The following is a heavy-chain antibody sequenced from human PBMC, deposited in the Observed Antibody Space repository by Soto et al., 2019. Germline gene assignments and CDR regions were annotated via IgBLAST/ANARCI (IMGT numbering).Heavy chain of an antibody. CDR2: IDSDGSRT. CDR1: GFTCRSYW. Sequence: EVQLVESGGGLVQPGGSLRLSCASSGFTCRSYWRHWVRQVPGKGLVWVSSIDSDGSRTSYADAVKGGFTSSRNNAKNPVYVLMKRLRNYESAVYYCTSSVAAAGTHLYFYGLGAWSLGTTFTVSP. D-gene: IGHD6-25*01. CDR3: TSSVAAAGTHLYFYGLGA. J-gene: IGHJ6*01. V-gene: IGHV3-74*01.